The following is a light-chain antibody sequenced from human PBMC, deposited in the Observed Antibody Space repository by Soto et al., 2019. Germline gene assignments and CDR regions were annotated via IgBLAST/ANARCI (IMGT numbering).Light chain of an antibody. CDR1: IHDIGGYNY. CDR2: DVT. Sequence: QSVLTQPRSVSGSPGQSITISCSGTIHDIGGYNYVSWYQQHPGRAPKFMIYDVTKRPSGVPDRFSGSKSGNTASLTISGLQVEDEADYYCCSYAGSYFVFGTGTKLTVL. CDR3: CSYAGSYFV. J-gene: IGLJ1*01. V-gene: IGLV2-11*01.